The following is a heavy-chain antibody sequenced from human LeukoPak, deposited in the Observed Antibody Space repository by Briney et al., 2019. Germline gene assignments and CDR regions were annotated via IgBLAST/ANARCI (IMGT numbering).Heavy chain of an antibody. CDR1: GYSTSSGYY. J-gene: IGHJ4*02. CDR2: IYHSGST. V-gene: IGHV4-38-2*02. CDR3: ARLPVYYFDY. Sequence: SETLSLTCTVSGYSTSSGYYWGWIRQPPGKGLEWIGSIYHSGSTYYNPSLKSRVTISVDTSKNQFSLKLSSVTAADTAVYYCARLPVYYFDYWGQGTLVTVSS.